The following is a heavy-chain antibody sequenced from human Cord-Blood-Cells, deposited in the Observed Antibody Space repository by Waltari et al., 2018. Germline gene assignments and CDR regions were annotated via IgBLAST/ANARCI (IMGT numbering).Heavy chain of an antibody. V-gene: IGHV3-23*01. J-gene: IGHJ4*02. CDR3: AKTPTNTMVRGVITYVDY. CDR2: ISGSGGST. Sequence: APGKGLEWVSAISGSGGSTYYADSVKGRFTISRDNSKNTLYLQMNSLRAEDTAVYYCAKTPTNTMVRGVITYVDYRGQGTLVTVSS. D-gene: IGHD3-10*01.